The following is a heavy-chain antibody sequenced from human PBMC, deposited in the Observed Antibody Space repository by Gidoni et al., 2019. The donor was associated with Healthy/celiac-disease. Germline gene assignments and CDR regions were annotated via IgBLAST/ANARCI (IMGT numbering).Heavy chain of an antibody. CDR3: ARDAGGL. CDR2: IYTSGST. V-gene: IGHV4-61*02. CDR1: GGSISSGSYY. J-gene: IGHJ4*02. D-gene: IGHD2-15*01. Sequence: QVQLQESGPGLVKPSQTLSSTCTVSGGSISSGSYYWSWIRQPAGKGLEWIGRIYTSGSTNYNPSLKSRVTISVDTSKNQFSLKLSSVTAADTAVYYCARDAGGLWGQGTLVTVSS.